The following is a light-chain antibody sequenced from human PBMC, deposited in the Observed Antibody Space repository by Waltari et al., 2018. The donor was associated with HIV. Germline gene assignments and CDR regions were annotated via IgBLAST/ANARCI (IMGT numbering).Light chain of an antibody. CDR1: QSLLYYNTYNY. CDR3: MQALQAPHT. CDR2: LGS. J-gene: IGKJ4*01. Sequence: DIVMTQSPRSLAVSPGEPASISCRSSQSLLYYNTYNYLDWYLQKPGQSPHLLIYLGSSRASGVPDRFRGSGSGTDFTLKIRRVEAEDVGVYYCMQALQAPHTFGGGTKVELK. V-gene: IGKV2-28*01.